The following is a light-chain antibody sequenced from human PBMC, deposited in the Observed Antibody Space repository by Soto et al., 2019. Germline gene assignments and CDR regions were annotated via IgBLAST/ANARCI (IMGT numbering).Light chain of an antibody. CDR3: QQYNNWPQWT. Sequence: EIVMTQSPATRSVSPGERATLACRASQSVSSNLAWYQQKPSQAPRLLIYGASTRATGIPARFSGSGSGTEFTLTIRSLQSEDFAVYYCQQYNNWPQWTFGQGTKVEIK. V-gene: IGKV3-15*01. CDR2: GAS. CDR1: QSVSSN. J-gene: IGKJ1*01.